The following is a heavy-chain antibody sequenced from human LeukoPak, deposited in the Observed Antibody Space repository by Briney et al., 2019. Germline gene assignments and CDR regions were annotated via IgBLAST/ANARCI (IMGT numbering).Heavy chain of an antibody. Sequence: AQTLSLTCAASGASLSATNENWTRLRPHPGKGPEWIGHIHFSGTIYYSPSLQSRAIISVNASENHFSLRLSSLTAADTAVYFFTGGNNDHKLHHWGQGTQVTVSS. CDR1: GASLSATNEN. CDR2: IHFSGTI. V-gene: IGHV4-31*02. D-gene: IGHD3-16*01. CDR3: TGGNNDHKLHH. J-gene: IGHJ5*02.